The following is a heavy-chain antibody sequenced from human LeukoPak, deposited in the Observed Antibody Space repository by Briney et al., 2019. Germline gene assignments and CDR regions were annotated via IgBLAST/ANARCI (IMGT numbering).Heavy chain of an antibody. Sequence: SVTVSCKASGGTFSSYAMSWVRQAPGQVLEWLPTLIPLLGIANSSQKFHATVTITADNSTSTAYIELSSLRSEDTAVYYCAAAPVAGYYWGQGTLVTVSS. CDR1: GGTFSSYA. D-gene: IGHD6-19*01. CDR2: LIPLLGIA. CDR3: AAAPVAGYY. V-gene: IGHV1-69*04. J-gene: IGHJ4*02.